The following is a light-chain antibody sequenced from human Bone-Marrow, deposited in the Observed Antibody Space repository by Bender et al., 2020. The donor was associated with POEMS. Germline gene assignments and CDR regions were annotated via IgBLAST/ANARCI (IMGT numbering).Light chain of an antibody. CDR2: GGN. J-gene: IGLJ3*02. Sequence: QSVLTQPPSASGTPGQRVTISCSGSGSNIGSNTVNWYQHLPGTPPKLLTYGGNQRPSGVPDRFSGSKSDTSASLAITGLQAEDEADFYCQSYDSSLRNWVFGGGTKLTVL. CDR1: GSNIGSNT. CDR3: QSYDSSLRNWV. V-gene: IGLV1-44*01.